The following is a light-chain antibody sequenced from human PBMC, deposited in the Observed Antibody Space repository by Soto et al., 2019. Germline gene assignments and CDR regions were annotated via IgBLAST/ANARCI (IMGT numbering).Light chain of an antibody. Sequence: DIVLTQSPATLSASAGERVTITCRASQSVDSSLAWYQQRPGRAPNLLISGASTMDSEVPSRFSGSGSGTEFTLTISSLQPADFATYHCQQYSSYLITFGGGTKVDI. V-gene: IGKV1-5*01. CDR2: GAS. CDR3: QQYSSYLIT. J-gene: IGKJ4*01. CDR1: QSVDSS.